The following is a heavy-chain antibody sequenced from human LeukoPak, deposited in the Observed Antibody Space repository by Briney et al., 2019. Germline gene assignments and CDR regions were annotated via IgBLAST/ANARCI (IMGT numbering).Heavy chain of an antibody. Sequence: GGSLRLSCAAPGFTFSSYAMSWVRQAPGKGLEWVSAISGSGGSTYYADSVKGRFTISRDNSKNTLYLQMNSLRAEDTAVYYCAKGLGYCSSTSCYGAYYYGMDVWGQGTTVTVSS. CDR1: GFTFSSYA. CDR3: AKGLGYCSSTSCYGAYYYGMDV. CDR2: ISGSGGST. V-gene: IGHV3-23*01. J-gene: IGHJ6*02. D-gene: IGHD2-2*01.